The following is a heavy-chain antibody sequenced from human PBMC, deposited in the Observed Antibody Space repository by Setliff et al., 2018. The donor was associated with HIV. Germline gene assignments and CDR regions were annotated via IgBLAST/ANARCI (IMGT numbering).Heavy chain of an antibody. CDR2: IYYSGST. CDR3: ARVPVAGANWFDP. Sequence: SETLSLTCTVSGGSMTSGDYYWTWIRQHPVKGLEWIGYIYYSGSTYYNPSLKSRVTISVDTSKNQFSLNLSSVTAADTAVFYCARVPVAGANWFDPWGLGTLVTVSS. J-gene: IGHJ5*02. D-gene: IGHD2-21*01. CDR1: GGSMTSGDYY. V-gene: IGHV4-31*03.